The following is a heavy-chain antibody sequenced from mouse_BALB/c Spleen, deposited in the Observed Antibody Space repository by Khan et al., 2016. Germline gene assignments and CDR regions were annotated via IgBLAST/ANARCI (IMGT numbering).Heavy chain of an antibody. CDR3: TGSDV. Sequence: EVKLEESGGGLVQPGGSMKLSCVASGFTFSNYWMNWVRQSPEKGLEWVAEIRLKSNNYATHYAESVKGRFTISRDDSKSSVYLQMNNLRAEDTGIYYCTGSDVWGAGTTVTVSS. V-gene: IGHV6-6*02. CDR1: GFTFSNYW. CDR2: IRLKSNNYAT. J-gene: IGHJ1*01.